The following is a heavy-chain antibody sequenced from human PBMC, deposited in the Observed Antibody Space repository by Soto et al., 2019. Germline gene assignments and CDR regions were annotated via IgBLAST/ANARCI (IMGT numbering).Heavy chain of an antibody. Sequence: ASVKVSCKASGYTFTSYAMHWVRQAPGQRLEWMGWINAGNGNTKYSQKFQGRVTITRDTSASTAYMELSSLRSEDTAVYYCARARIGSPSPFDYWGQGTLVTVSS. D-gene: IGHD2-15*01. CDR3: ARARIGSPSPFDY. J-gene: IGHJ4*02. CDR1: GYTFTSYA. CDR2: INAGNGNT. V-gene: IGHV1-3*01.